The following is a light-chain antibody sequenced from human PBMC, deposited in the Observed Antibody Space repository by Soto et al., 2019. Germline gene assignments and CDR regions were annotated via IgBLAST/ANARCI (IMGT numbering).Light chain of an antibody. V-gene: IGLV2-14*03. CDR3: CSYSRTSPYV. CDR1: SNDVGAYNY. J-gene: IGLJ1*01. CDR2: DVT. Sequence: QSALTQPASVSGSPGQSITISCTGTSNDVGAYNYVSWYQHHPGKVPKLLIYDVTNRPSGVSDRFSGSKSGNTASLTISGLQAEEEADYYCCSYSRTSPYVFGTGTKLTVL.